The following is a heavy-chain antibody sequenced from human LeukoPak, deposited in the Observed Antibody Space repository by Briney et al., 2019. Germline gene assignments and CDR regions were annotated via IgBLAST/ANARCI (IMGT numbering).Heavy chain of an antibody. CDR3: AHGEGDSSSWSYYFDY. D-gene: IGHD6-13*01. J-gene: IGHJ4*02. Sequence: GASVTVSCTASGGTFSSYAISWVRQAPGQGLEWMGGIIPIFGTANYAQKLQGRVTITADESTSTAYMELSSLRSEDTAVYYCAHGEGDSSSWSYYFDYWGQGTLVTVSS. V-gene: IGHV1-69*01. CDR2: IIPIFGTA. CDR1: GGTFSSYA.